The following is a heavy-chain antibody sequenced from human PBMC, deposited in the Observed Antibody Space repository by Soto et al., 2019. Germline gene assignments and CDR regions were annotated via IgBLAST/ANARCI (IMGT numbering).Heavy chain of an antibody. Sequence: QVQLVESGGGVVQPGRSLSSSGAASGFPFSSYGMHWVRQAPVKGREWVAVIWYDGSNQYYADSVKGRFTLSRDNSKNTLYRQMHSLSAEDTAVYDCAREGGYAVSYAFASWGQGTMVTVSS. J-gene: IGHJ3*02. V-gene: IGHV3-33*01. D-gene: IGHD5-12*01. CDR1: GFPFSSYG. CDR3: AREGGYAVSYAFAS. CDR2: IWYDGSNQ.